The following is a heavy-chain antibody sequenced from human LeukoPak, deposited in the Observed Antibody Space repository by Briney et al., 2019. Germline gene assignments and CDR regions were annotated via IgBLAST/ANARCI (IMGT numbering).Heavy chain of an antibody. CDR3: ARTLQWLPSDY. Sequence: SETLSLTCTVSGGSISSSSYYWGWIRQPPGKGLEWIGSIYYSGSTYYNPSLKSRVTISVDTSKNQFSLKLSSVTAADTAVYYCARTLQWLPSDYWGQGTLVTVSS. D-gene: IGHD3-22*01. CDR1: GGSISSSSYY. J-gene: IGHJ4*02. CDR2: IYYSGST. V-gene: IGHV4-39*07.